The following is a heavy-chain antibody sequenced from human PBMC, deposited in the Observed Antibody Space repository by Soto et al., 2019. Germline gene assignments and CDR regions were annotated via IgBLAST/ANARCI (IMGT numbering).Heavy chain of an antibody. Sequence: PSETLSLTCAVSGCSISSGGYSWSWIRQPPGKGLGWIGYIYHSGSTYYNPSLKSRVTISVDTSKNQFSLKLSSVTAADTAVYYCASITMVRGVPYWGQGTLVTVSS. D-gene: IGHD3-10*01. CDR3: ASITMVRGVPY. V-gene: IGHV4-30-2*02. CDR1: GCSISSGGYS. CDR2: IYHSGST. J-gene: IGHJ4*02.